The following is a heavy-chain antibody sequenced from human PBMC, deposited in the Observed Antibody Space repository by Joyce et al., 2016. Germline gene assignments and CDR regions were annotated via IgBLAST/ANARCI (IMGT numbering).Heavy chain of an antibody. D-gene: IGHD6-13*01. J-gene: IGHJ6*02. CDR3: ARMDSAATGPYFGMDV. CDR1: GFSLTTSGVC. Sequence: QVTLRESGPALVKPTETLTLTCTFSGFSLTTSGVCVNWIRQPQGKALEWLALIDWDDDKHYNTSLKTRLTISKDTSKNQVVLTMTDMDPVDTATYYCARMDSAATGPYFGMDVWGQGTTVTVSS. V-gene: IGHV2-70*01. CDR2: IDWDDDK.